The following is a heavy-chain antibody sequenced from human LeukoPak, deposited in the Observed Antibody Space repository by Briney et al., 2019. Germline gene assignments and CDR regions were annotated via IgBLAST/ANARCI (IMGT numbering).Heavy chain of an antibody. CDR1: GGSISSYY. D-gene: IGHD4-23*01. Sequence: SETLSLTCTVSGGSISSYYWSWIRQPPGKGLEWIGYIYYSGSTNYNPSLKSRVTISVDTSKNQFSLKLSSVTAADTAVYYCAIELLGLLGYFDLWGRGTLVTVSS. J-gene: IGHJ2*01. CDR2: IYYSGST. CDR3: AIELLGLLGYFDL. V-gene: IGHV4-59*01.